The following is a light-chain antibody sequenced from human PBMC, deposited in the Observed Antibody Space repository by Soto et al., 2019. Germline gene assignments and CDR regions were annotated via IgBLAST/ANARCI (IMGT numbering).Light chain of an antibody. CDR1: ASNIGRNY. CDR3: GTWDSSLSVGV. Sequence: QSVLTQPPSVSAAPGQTVSISCSGSASNIGRNYVCWYQQLPGTAPKLLIYDNNKRPSGIPDRFSGSQSGTSATLDITGLQTGDEADYYCGTWDSSLSVGVFGGGTKLTVL. V-gene: IGLV1-51*01. CDR2: DNN. J-gene: IGLJ2*01.